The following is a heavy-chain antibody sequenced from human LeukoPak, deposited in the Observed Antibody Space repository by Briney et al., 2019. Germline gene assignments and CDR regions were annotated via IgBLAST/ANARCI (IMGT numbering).Heavy chain of an antibody. CDR1: GFTFSSHT. J-gene: IGHJ4*02. V-gene: IGHV3-23*01. CDR3: AKGRGLVSPDDH. D-gene: IGHD3/OR15-3a*01. Sequence: GGSLRLSCAASGFTFSSHTMTWVRQAPGKGLEWVSAISNSGGSTYYADSVKGRFTISRDNSKNTQYLQMNSLKAEDTAVYYCAKGRGLVSPDDHWGQGTLVTVSS. CDR2: ISNSGGST.